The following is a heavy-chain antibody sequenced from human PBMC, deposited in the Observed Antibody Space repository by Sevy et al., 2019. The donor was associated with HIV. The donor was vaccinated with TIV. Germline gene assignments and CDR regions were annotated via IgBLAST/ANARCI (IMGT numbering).Heavy chain of an antibody. V-gene: IGHV3-48*02. Sequence: GGSLRRSCAASGFTYSNYSMIWVRQAPGKGLEWLSYISSSSSIIFYADSVKGRFTVSRDNARNSLYMQMNSLRDEDTAVYYCARDGGYYWGQGTLLTVSS. D-gene: IGHD3-16*01. CDR1: GFTYSNYS. CDR3: ARDGGYY. CDR2: ISSSSSII. J-gene: IGHJ4*02.